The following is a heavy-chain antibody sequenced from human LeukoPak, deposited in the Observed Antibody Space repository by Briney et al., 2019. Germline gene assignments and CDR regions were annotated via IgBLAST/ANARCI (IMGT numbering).Heavy chain of an antibody. V-gene: IGHV4-39*07. CDR1: GGSINSRSYY. CDR3: ARGGLAIDY. D-gene: IGHD6-19*01. CDR2: IYYSGST. Sequence: SETLSLTCTVSGGSINSRSYYWGWIRQPPGKGLEWIGNIYYSGSTNYNPSLKSRVTISVDTSKNQFSLKLSSVTAADTAVYYCARGGLAIDYWGQGTLVTVSS. J-gene: IGHJ4*02.